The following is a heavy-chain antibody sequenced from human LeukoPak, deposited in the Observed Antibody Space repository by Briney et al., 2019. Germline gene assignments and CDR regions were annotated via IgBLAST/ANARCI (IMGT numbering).Heavy chain of an antibody. Sequence: PGGSLRLSCAASGFTFSSYGMHWVRQAPGKGPEWVAVISYDGSNKYYADSVKGRFTISRDNSKNTLYLQMNSLRAEDTAVYYCAKARLLVGYGPFDYWGQGTLVTVSS. CDR3: AKARLLVGYGPFDY. J-gene: IGHJ4*02. D-gene: IGHD5-18*01. CDR1: GFTFSSYG. V-gene: IGHV3-30*18. CDR2: ISYDGSNK.